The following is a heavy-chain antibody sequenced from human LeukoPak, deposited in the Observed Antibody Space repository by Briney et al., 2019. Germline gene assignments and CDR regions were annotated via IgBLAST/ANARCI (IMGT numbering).Heavy chain of an antibody. CDR2: IYYSGNT. J-gene: IGHJ2*01. CDR1: GGSISSYY. D-gene: IGHD1-14*01. Sequence: SETLSLTCTVSGGSISSYYWSWIRQPPGKGLEYIGYIYYSGNTNSNPSLNSRVTISVDTSKNQFSLRLSSVTAADTAVYYCARRGSGASLEYYFDLWGRGTLVTVSS. CDR3: ARRGSGASLEYYFDL. V-gene: IGHV4-59*08.